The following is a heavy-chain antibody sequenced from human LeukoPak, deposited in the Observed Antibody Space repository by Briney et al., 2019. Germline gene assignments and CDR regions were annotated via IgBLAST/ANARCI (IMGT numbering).Heavy chain of an antibody. J-gene: IGHJ4*02. V-gene: IGHV3-7*01. CDR3: ARVEDYDILTGFDY. D-gene: IGHD3-9*01. Sequence: GSLRLSCAASGFTFSSYWMSWVRQAPGKGLEWVANIQQDESEKYYVDSVKGRFTISRDNAKNSLYRQMNSLRAEDTAVYYCARVEDYDILTGFDYWGQGTLVTVSS. CDR1: GFTFSSYW. CDR2: IQQDESEK.